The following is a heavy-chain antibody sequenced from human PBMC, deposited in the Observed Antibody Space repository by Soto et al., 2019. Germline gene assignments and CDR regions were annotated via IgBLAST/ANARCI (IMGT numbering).Heavy chain of an antibody. Sequence: QVQLVQSGAEVKKPGSSVKVSCKASGGTFSSYAISWVRQAPGQGLEWMGGIIPIFGTANYAQKFQGRVTIAADESTSTAYMELSSLRSEDTAVYYCARDNPGIAVAISWFDPWGQGTLVTVSS. CDR3: ARDNPGIAVAISWFDP. CDR1: GGTFSSYA. V-gene: IGHV1-69*01. D-gene: IGHD6-19*01. J-gene: IGHJ5*02. CDR2: IIPIFGTA.